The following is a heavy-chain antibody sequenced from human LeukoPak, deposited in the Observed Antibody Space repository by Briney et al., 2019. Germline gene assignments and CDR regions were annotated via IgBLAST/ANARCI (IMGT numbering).Heavy chain of an antibody. D-gene: IGHD3-22*01. CDR1: GGSISSGGYS. CDR2: IYHSGST. CDR3: ARGYYYDSSGYSLNPYTSYAFDI. Sequence: SETLSLTCAVSGGSISSGGYSWSWIRQPPGKGLEWIGYIYHSGSTYYNPSLKSRVTISVDRSKNQFSLELSSVTAADTAVYYCARGYYYDSSGYSLNPYTSYAFDIWGQGTMVTVSS. J-gene: IGHJ3*02. V-gene: IGHV4-30-2*01.